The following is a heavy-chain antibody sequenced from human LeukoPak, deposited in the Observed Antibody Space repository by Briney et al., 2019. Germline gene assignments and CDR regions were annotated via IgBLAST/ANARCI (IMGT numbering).Heavy chain of an antibody. CDR1: GFTFDDYA. Sequence: GGSLRLSCAASGFTFDDYAMHWVRQVPGKSLEWVSLISGDGTGTYYTDSVKGRFTISRGNSKNSLSLQVNSLRTEDTALYYCAKDMGPLGTIWLDYWGQGTLVTVSS. CDR3: AKDMGPLGTIWLDY. J-gene: IGHJ4*02. V-gene: IGHV3-43*02. CDR2: ISGDGTGT. D-gene: IGHD3-16*01.